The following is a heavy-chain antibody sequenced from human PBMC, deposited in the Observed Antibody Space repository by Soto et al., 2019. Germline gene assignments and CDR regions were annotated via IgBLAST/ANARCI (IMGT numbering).Heavy chain of an antibody. V-gene: IGHV1-69*13. D-gene: IGHD6-6*01. CDR2: IIPIFGTA. J-gene: IGHJ6*02. CDR3: ARGVEQLVRVGWYYYGMDV. Sequence: GASVKVSCKASGGTFSSYAISWVRQAPGQGLEWMGGIIPIFGTANYAQKFQGRVTITADESTSTAYMELSSLRSEDTAVYYCARGVEQLVRVGWYYYGMDVWGQGTTVTVSS. CDR1: GGTFSSYA.